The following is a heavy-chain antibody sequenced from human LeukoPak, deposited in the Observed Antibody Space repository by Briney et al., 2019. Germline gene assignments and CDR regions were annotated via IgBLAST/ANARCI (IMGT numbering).Heavy chain of an antibody. V-gene: IGHV3-48*01. D-gene: IGHD2-15*01. CDR1: GFPLSSYS. CDR3: VRVKGSYFDY. J-gene: IGHJ4*02. Sequence: GGSLRLSCAASGFPLSSYSINWVRRAPGKGLEWVSYISSSGSAIYYVDSVKGRFTVSRDNAKNSLFLQMNSPRAEDTAVYYCVRVKGSYFDYWGQGALVTVSS. CDR2: ISSSGSAI.